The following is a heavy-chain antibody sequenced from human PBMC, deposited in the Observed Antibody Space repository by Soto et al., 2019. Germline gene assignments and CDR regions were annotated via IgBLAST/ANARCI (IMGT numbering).Heavy chain of an antibody. V-gene: IGHV3-23*01. CDR2: ISASGDTT. J-gene: IGHJ5*02. Sequence: EVQLLESGGGLVQPGGSLRLSCTASGFTFISYSMTWVRQAPGKGLEWVATISASGDTTYDADSVKGRFTISRDNSKNTLYLQMNSLSAEAEAVYFCLKAPYYQSWGSYVRHFDPWGQGTLVTVSS. CDR3: LKAPYYQSWGSYVRHFDP. D-gene: IGHD3-16*01. CDR1: GFTFISYS.